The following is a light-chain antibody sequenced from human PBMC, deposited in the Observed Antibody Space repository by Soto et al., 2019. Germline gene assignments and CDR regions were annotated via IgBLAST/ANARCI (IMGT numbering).Light chain of an antibody. Sequence: DIVMTQSPLSLPVTPGEPASISCRSSQSLLHSDGYSYLEWYLQKPGQSPQLLNYLGSIRASGVADRFSGSGSATEFTLEISRVEAKDVGVYYWMCATQIVPWTFGQGSRVEIK. CDR2: LGS. J-gene: IGKJ1*01. V-gene: IGKV2-28*01. CDR3: MCATQIVPWT. CDR1: QSLLHSDGYSY.